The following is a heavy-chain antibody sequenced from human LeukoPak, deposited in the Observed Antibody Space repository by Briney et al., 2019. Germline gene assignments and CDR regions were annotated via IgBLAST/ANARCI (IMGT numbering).Heavy chain of an antibody. Sequence: AGGSLRLSCAASGFTFDDYAMHWVRQAPGKGLEWVSGISWNSGSIGYADSVKGRFTISRDNAKNSLYLQMNSLRAEDMALYYCVKGGSSSAVGYFDLWGRGTLVTVSS. D-gene: IGHD6-6*01. V-gene: IGHV3-9*03. CDR3: VKGGSSSAVGYFDL. J-gene: IGHJ2*01. CDR2: ISWNSGSI. CDR1: GFTFDDYA.